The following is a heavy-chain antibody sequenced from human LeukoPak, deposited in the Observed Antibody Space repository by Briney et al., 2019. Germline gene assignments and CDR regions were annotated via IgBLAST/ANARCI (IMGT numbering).Heavy chain of an antibody. J-gene: IGHJ4*02. CDR3: AKVKEQQLAPYYFDY. D-gene: IGHD6-13*01. CDR2: TSGSGGST. Sequence: GGSLRLSCAASGFTFSSYAMSWVRQAPGKGLEWVSATSGSGGSTYYADSVKGRFTISRDNSKNTLYLQMNSLRAEDTAVYYCAKVKEQQLAPYYFDYWGQGTLVTVSS. V-gene: IGHV3-23*01. CDR1: GFTFSSYA.